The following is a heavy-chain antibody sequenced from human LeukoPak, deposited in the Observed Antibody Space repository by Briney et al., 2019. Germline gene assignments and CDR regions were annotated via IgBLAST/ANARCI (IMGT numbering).Heavy chain of an antibody. Sequence: KPGGSLRLPCAASGFTFSDYYMSWIRQAPGKGLEWVSYISSSGSTIYYADSVKGRFTISRDNAKNSLYLQMNSLRAEDTAVYYCARGSELRFLEWLLSPTTIDYWGQGTLVTVSS. D-gene: IGHD3-3*01. CDR1: GFTFSDYY. CDR3: ARGSELRFLEWLLSPTTIDY. J-gene: IGHJ4*02. V-gene: IGHV3-11*04. CDR2: ISSSGSTI.